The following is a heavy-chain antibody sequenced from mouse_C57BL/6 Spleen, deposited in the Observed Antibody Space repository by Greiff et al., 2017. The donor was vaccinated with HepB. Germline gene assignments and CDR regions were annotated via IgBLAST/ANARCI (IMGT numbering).Heavy chain of an antibody. CDR3: ARRDYSNYGDYFDY. CDR1: GYTFTSYW. J-gene: IGHJ2*01. CDR2: IYPSDSET. D-gene: IGHD2-5*01. V-gene: IGHV1-61*01. Sequence: QVQLQQPGAELVRPGSSVKLSCKASGYTFTSYWMDWVKQRPGQGLEWIGNIYPSDSETHYNQKFKDKATLTVDKSSSTAYMQLSSLTSEDSAVYYCARRDYSNYGDYFDYWGQGTTLTVSS.